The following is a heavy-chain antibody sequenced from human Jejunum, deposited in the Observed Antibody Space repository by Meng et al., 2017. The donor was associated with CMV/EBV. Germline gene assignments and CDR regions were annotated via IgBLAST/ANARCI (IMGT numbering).Heavy chain of an antibody. J-gene: IGHJ4*02. D-gene: IGHD2-8*01. CDR2: ISYDGSNV. V-gene: IGHV3-30-3*01. CDR1: GFSFSIHS. CDR3: VRDRYAGIYWYGDY. Sequence: SGFSFSIHSMHWVRQAPGKGLEWVAIISYDGSNVYYTDSVKGRFTISRDNSKSTLYLQMDSLSAADTAVYFCVRDRYAGIYWYGDYWGQGTLVTVSS.